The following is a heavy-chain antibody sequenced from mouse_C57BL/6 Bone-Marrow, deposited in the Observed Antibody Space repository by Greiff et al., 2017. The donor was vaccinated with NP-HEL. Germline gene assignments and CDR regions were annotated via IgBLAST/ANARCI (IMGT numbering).Heavy chain of an antibody. CDR3: AREDPQSWFAY. CDR2: INPSNGGT. J-gene: IGHJ3*01. Sequence: QVQLQQPGTELVKPGASVKLSCKASGYTFTSYWMHWVKQRPGQGLEWIGNINPSNGGTNYNEKFKSKATLTVNKSSSTAYMELRSLTSEDSAVYYCAREDPQSWFAYWGQGTLVTVSA. CDR1: GYTFTSYW. V-gene: IGHV1-53*01.